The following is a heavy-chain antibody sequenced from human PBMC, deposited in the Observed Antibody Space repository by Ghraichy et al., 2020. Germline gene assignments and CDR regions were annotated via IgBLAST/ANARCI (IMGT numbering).Heavy chain of an antibody. CDR1: GGSINSSY. D-gene: IGHD2-21*01. J-gene: IGHJ5*02. V-gene: IGHV4-4*07. CDR3: ARTVNVGLAIIWFDP. Sequence: SETLSLTCTVSGGSINSSYWSWIRQPAGKGLEWIGRIHSRGSTYYNPSLKSRVTMSVDTSRKQFSLKLTSVTAADTAVYYCARTVNVGLAIIWFDPWGQGPRVAV. CDR2: IHSRGST.